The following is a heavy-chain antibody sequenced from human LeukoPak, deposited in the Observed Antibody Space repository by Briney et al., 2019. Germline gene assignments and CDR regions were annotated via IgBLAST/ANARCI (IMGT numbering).Heavy chain of an antibody. Sequence: GGSLRLSCAAPGFTFSSYGMHWVRQAPGKGLEWVAFIRYDGSYKYYADSVKGRFTISRDNSKNTLYLQMNSLRTEDTAVYYCAKAESYYDSSGYYYGEYFQHWGQGTLVTVSS. CDR3: AKAESYYDSSGYYYGEYFQH. D-gene: IGHD3-22*01. CDR1: GFTFSSYG. J-gene: IGHJ1*01. V-gene: IGHV3-30*02. CDR2: IRYDGSYK.